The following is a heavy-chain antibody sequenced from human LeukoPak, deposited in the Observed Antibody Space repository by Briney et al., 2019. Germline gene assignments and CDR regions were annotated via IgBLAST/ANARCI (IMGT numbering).Heavy chain of an antibody. CDR2: ISAYNGNT. D-gene: IGHD4-17*01. J-gene: IGHJ4*02. Sequence: ASVKVSCRASGYTFTSYGISWVRQAPGQGLEWMGWISAYNGNTNYAQKLQGRVTMTTDTSTSTAYMELRSLRSDDTAVYYCARSPPWVTSRSTDYWGQGTLVTVSS. CDR1: GYTFTSYG. V-gene: IGHV1-18*01. CDR3: ARSPPWVTSRSTDY.